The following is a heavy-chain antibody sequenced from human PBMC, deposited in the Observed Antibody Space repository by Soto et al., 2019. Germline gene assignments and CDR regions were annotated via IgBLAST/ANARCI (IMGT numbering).Heavy chain of an antibody. CDR1: GYTFTSYG. D-gene: IGHD3-22*01. V-gene: IGHV1-18*01. Sequence: GASVKVSCKASGYTFTSYGINWVRQAPGQGLEWMGWISGYNGITNYGQKFQGRVTVTTDTSTSTVYMELRSLRSDDTAVYYCARDGTYYYDSSGYYLGYWGQGTLVTVSS. J-gene: IGHJ4*02. CDR2: ISGYNGIT. CDR3: ARDGTYYYDSSGYYLGY.